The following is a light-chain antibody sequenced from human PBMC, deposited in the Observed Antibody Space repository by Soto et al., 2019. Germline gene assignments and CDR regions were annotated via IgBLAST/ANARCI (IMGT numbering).Light chain of an antibody. V-gene: IGLV2-14*01. Sequence: QSALTQSASVSGSPGQSITISCTGTSSDIGGYNYVSWYQQHPDKAPKLMIFEVCNRPSGVSNRFSGSKSGNTASLTISGLLPEDEADYYCSSYTTSSTVAFGGGTKLTVL. J-gene: IGLJ2*01. CDR3: SSYTTSSTVA. CDR2: EVC. CDR1: SSDIGGYNY.